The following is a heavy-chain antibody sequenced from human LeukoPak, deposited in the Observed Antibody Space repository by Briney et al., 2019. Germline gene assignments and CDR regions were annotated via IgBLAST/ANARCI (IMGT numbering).Heavy chain of an antibody. CDR3: ARERETFDY. CDR1: GFTLSDYY. J-gene: IGHJ4*02. CDR2: ISSSGNVI. Sequence: GGSLRLSCAAPGFTLSDYYMNWIRQAPGKGLEWVSYISSSGNVIYYADSVKGRFTISRDNAKNTLYLQMNSLRAEVTAVYYCARERETFDYWGQGTLVTVSS. V-gene: IGHV3-11*04.